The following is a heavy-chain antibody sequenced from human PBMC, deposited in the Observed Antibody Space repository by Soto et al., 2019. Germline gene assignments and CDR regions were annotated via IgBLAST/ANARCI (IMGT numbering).Heavy chain of an antibody. Sequence: SETLSLTCVVSGASISSGDYAWNWVRQPPGKGLEWLGYIYNNGGSYYNPSLKSRVTISLDRSQNHFSLRLNSVTAADTALYFCARGDKNNDYYFDHWGQGTLVTVSS. CDR3: ARGDKNNDYYFDH. D-gene: IGHD3-16*01. CDR1: GASISSGDYA. V-gene: IGHV4-30-2*01. CDR2: IYNNGGS. J-gene: IGHJ4*02.